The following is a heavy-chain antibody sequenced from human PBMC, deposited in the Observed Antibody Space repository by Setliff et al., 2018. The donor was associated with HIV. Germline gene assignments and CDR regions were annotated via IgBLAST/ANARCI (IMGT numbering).Heavy chain of an antibody. CDR3: AREAPRYASGAFDF. CDR1: GYNFNNFG. Sequence: GASVKVSCKSSGYNFNNFGVSWVRQAPGQGLEWLGYINGYNSKTHDSPRLQGRLTLTTDTSTNTVYLELRGLISDDTAIYYCAREAPRYASGAFDFWGQGTMVTVSS. D-gene: IGHD3-10*01. V-gene: IGHV1-18*01. J-gene: IGHJ3*01. CDR2: INGYNSKT.